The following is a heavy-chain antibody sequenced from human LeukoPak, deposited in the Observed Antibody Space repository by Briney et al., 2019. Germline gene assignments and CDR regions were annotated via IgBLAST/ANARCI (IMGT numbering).Heavy chain of an antibody. J-gene: IGHJ4*02. Sequence: ASVKVSCKASGYTFTNYGISWVQQAPGHGLEWMGWISAYNGNTNYAQKLQGRVTMTTDTSTGTAYMELRSLRSDDTAVYYCARDGEQTYYDFWSGYPPYFDYWGQGTLVTVSS. V-gene: IGHV1-18*01. CDR2: ISAYNGNT. CDR3: ARDGEQTYYDFWSGYPPYFDY. D-gene: IGHD3-3*01. CDR1: GYTFTNYG.